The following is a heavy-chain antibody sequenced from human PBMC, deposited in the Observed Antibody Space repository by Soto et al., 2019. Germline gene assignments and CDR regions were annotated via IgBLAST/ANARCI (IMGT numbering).Heavy chain of an antibody. V-gene: IGHV1-2*02. J-gene: IGHJ6*02. CDR2: SNPNSGGT. CDR1: GYTFSGYY. D-gene: IGHD2-2*02. CDR3: ARSLTEGYCTITGCYTRPLYGMDV. Sequence: ASVKVSCKASGYTFSGYYIHWLRQAPGQGLEWMGWSNPNSGGTNYAQKFQGRVTVTRDTPTSTAYMELSRLTSDDTAVYYCARSLTEGYCTITGCYTRPLYGMDVWGQGTTVTVS.